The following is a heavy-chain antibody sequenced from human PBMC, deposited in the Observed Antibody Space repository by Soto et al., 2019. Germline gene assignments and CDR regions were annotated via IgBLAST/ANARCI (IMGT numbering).Heavy chain of an antibody. D-gene: IGHD3-10*01. CDR3: ARPTSIWFGMTRY. V-gene: IGHV4-39*01. Sequence: QLQLQESGPGLVKPSETLSLTCTVSGGSISSSSYYWGWIRQPPGKGLEWIGSIYYSGSTYYNPSLKSRVTISVDTSKNQFSLKLSSVTAADTAVYYCARPTSIWFGMTRYWGQGTLVTVSS. J-gene: IGHJ4*02. CDR1: GGSISSSSYY. CDR2: IYYSGST.